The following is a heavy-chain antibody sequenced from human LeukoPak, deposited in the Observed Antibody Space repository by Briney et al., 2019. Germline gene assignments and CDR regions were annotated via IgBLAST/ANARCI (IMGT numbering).Heavy chain of an antibody. CDR3: AREGGPYRPLDY. V-gene: IGHV4-4*02. CDR1: GGSITNTNY. CDR2: VNLQGST. Sequence: SETLSLTCGVSGGSITNTNYWSWVRQPPGKGLEWIGEVNLQGSTNYNPSLMGRVAISVDTSENHISLQLPSVTAADTAVYYCAREGGPYRPLDYSGQGTLVTVSS. J-gene: IGHJ4*02.